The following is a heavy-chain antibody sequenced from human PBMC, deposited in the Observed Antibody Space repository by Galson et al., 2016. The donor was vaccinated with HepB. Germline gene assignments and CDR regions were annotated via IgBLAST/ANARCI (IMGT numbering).Heavy chain of an antibody. V-gene: IGHV3-30-3*01. D-gene: IGHD1-26*01. CDR2: ISSDGSDK. J-gene: IGHJ4*02. CDR1: GFTFSTYT. Sequence: SLRLSCAASGFTFSTYTMHWVRQAPGKGLEWLAVISSDGSDKYYADSVRGRFTISRDNSKNTLYLQMNSLRHEDTAVYYCARQGVGASFDYWGQGTLVTVSS. CDR3: ARQGVGASFDY.